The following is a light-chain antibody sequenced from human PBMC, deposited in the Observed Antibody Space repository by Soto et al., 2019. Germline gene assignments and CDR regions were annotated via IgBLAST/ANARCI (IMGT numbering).Light chain of an antibody. Sequence: EIVMPQSPATLSVSPGERATLSCRASHSVSSNLAWYQQKPGKGPMLLIYGASTRATGIPATFSGSGSVTEFNLTISSLPSEDFAVYYCQSYNNWPPWSFEQGTKVEIK. CDR3: QSYNNWPPWS. CDR1: HSVSSN. CDR2: GAS. J-gene: IGKJ1*01. V-gene: IGKV3-15*01.